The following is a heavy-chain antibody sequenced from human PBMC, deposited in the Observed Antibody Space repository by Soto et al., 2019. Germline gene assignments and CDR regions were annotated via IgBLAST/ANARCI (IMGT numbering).Heavy chain of an antibody. CDR3: ARRHYYGSD. J-gene: IGHJ4*02. Sequence: EVQLVESGGGLVQPGGSLRLSCAASGFSVSSNYMYWVRQAPGKGLECVSLIYSGGSTDHADSVKDRFTISRDNSKNTLHLQMNSLRAEDTAVYYCARRHYYGSDWGQGTLVTVSS. V-gene: IGHV3-66*04. D-gene: IGHD3-10*01. CDR2: IYSGGST. CDR1: GFSVSSNY.